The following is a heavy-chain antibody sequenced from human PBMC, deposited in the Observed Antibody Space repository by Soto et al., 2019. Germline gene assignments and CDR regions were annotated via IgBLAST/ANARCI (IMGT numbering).Heavy chain of an antibody. V-gene: IGHV4-34*01. D-gene: IGHD3-16*01. CDR1: GGSFSGYY. J-gene: IGHJ6*02. CDR3: ARGNHYSGEGYGMDV. CDR2: INHSGST. Sequence: SETLSLTCAVYGGSFSGYYWSWIREPPGKGLEWIGEINHSGSTNYNPSLKSRVTISVDTSKNQFSLKLSSVTAADTAVYYCARGNHYSGEGYGMDVWGQGTTVTVSS.